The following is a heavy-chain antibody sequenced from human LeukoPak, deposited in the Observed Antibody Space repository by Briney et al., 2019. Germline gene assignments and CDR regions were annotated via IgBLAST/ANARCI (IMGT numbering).Heavy chain of an antibody. J-gene: IGHJ4*02. Sequence: PGGSLRLSCAASGFTFRSYAMNWVRQAPGKGLEWVSGISNSGDTTYYADSVKGRFTISRDNAKNTLCLQMNSLRAEDTAVYYCARALGTNSNSWGQGTLVTVSS. CDR1: GFTFRSYA. CDR2: ISNSGDTT. V-gene: IGHV3-23*01. CDR3: ARALGTNSNS. D-gene: IGHD2-8*01.